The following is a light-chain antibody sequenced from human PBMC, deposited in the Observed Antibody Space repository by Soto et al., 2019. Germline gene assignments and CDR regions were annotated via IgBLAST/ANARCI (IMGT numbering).Light chain of an antibody. V-gene: IGLV1-47*02. Sequence: QSVLTQPPSASGTPGQRVTISCSGSSSNIGSNYVYWYQQLPGTAPKLLIYSNNQRPSGVPDRFSGSKSGTSASLAISGLRSEDGADYYCAAWDDSLNGWVFGGGTKLTVL. CDR1: SSNIGSNY. CDR3: AAWDDSLNGWV. CDR2: SNN. J-gene: IGLJ3*02.